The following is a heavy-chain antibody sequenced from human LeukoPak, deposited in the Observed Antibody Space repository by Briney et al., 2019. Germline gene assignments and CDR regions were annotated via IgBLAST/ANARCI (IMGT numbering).Heavy chain of an antibody. Sequence: ASVKLSCKASGYTFTGYYMHWVRQAPGQGLEWMGWINPNSGGTNYAQKFQGRVTMTRDTSISTAYMELSRLRSDDTAVYYCARPYSYGYNWFDPWGQGTLVTVSS. CDR3: ARPYSYGYNWFDP. J-gene: IGHJ5*02. V-gene: IGHV1-2*02. CDR1: GYTFTGYY. CDR2: INPNSGGT. D-gene: IGHD5-18*01.